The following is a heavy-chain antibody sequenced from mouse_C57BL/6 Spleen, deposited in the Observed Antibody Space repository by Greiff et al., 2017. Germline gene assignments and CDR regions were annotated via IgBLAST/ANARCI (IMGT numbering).Heavy chain of an antibody. V-gene: IGHV1-54*01. D-gene: IGHD2-5*01. CDR3: ARDRNYELDYAMDD. J-gene: IGHJ4*01. Sequence: QVQLQQSGAELVRPGTSVKVSCKASGYAFTNYLIEWVKQRPGQGLEWIGVINPGSGGTNYNEKFKGKATLTADKSSSTAYMQLSSLTSEDSAVYFGARDRNYELDYAMDDWGKGTAVTVSS. CDR1: GYAFTNYL. CDR2: INPGSGGT.